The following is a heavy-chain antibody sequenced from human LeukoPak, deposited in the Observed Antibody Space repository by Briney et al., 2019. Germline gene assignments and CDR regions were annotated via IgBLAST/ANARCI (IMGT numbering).Heavy chain of an antibody. CDR2: INHSGST. CDR3: AVKLPTASPQYFQH. CDR1: GGSFSGYC. Sequence: PSETLSLTCAVSGGSFSGYCWSWIRQPPGKGLEWIGEINHSGSTNYNPSLKSRVTISADTSKNQFSLILSSVTAADTAVYYCAVKLPTASPQYFQHWGQGTLVIVSS. J-gene: IGHJ1*01. V-gene: IGHV4-34*01. D-gene: IGHD2-2*01.